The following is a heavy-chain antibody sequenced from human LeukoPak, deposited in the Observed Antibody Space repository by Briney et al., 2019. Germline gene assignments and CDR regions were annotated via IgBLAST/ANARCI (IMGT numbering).Heavy chain of an antibody. V-gene: IGHV4-39*01. Sequence: PETLSLTCSVSGASISSSRDYWDRIRQPPGKGLEWIGRIYYSGSSYYNPSLKSRLITSVNTHGNEFSVKLSSVTDADTAVYYCSRYISSVEYFDLWGRGTLVTVSS. D-gene: IGHD6-6*01. CDR1: GASISSSRDY. CDR3: SRYISSVEYFDL. CDR2: IYYSGSS. J-gene: IGHJ4*02.